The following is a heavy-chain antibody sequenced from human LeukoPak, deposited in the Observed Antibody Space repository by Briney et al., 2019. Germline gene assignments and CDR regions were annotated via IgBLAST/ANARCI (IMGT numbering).Heavy chain of an antibody. D-gene: IGHD2-15*01. V-gene: IGHV1-8*03. CDR3: ARVCSGGSCYFRWFDP. CDR2: MNPNSGNT. Sequence: ASVKVSCKASGYTFTSYDINWVRQATGQGREWMGWMNPNSGNTGYAQKFQGRVTITRNTSISTAYMELSSLRSEDTAVYYCARVCSGGSCYFRWFDPWGQGTLVTVSS. J-gene: IGHJ5*02. CDR1: GYTFTSYD.